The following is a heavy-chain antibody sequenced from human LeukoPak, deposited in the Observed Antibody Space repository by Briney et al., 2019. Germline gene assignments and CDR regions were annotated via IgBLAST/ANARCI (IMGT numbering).Heavy chain of an antibody. J-gene: IGHJ3*02. Sequence: GGSLRLSCTASGFTFGDYAMSWVRQAPGKGLEWVGFIRSKAYGGTTEYAASVKGRFTISRDDSNSIAYLQMNSLKTEDTAVYYCTRDEEGAFDIWGQGTMVTVSS. V-gene: IGHV3-49*04. CDR3: TRDEEGAFDI. CDR1: GFTFGDYA. CDR2: IRSKAYGGTT.